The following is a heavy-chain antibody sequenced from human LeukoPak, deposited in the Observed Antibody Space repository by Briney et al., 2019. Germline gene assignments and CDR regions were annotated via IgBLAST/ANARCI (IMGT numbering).Heavy chain of an antibody. Sequence: SVKVSCKASGYTFTGYYMHWVRQAPGQGLEWMGRIIPIFGTANYAQKFQGRVTITTDESTSTAYMELSSLRSEDTAVYYCARDTPGYYYYMDVWGKGTTVTVSS. CDR3: ARDTPGYYYYMDV. J-gene: IGHJ6*03. CDR1: GYTFTGYY. V-gene: IGHV1-69*05. CDR2: IIPIFGTA.